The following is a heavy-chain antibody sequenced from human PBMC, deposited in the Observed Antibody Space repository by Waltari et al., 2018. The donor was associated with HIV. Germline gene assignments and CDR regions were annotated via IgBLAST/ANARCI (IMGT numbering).Heavy chain of an antibody. J-gene: IGHJ4*02. D-gene: IGHD2-15*01. Sequence: QVQLVQSGAEVQKSGSSVKVTCKASGGTFKIYGISWVRQAPGQGREWMGGLIPVFGKADYAQKFQDRVALTADESTSTVHMELNSLRSDDTAVYYCARSKRPFCTGGSCYDFDYWGQGTLVTVSS. V-gene: IGHV1-69*01. CDR3: ARSKRPFCTGGSCYDFDY. CDR1: GGTFKIYG. CDR2: LIPVFGKA.